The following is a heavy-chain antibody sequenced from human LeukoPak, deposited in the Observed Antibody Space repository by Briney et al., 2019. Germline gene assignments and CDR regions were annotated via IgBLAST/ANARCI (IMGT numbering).Heavy chain of an antibody. Sequence: PGGSLRLSCAASGFTFSSYATSWVRQAPGKGLEWVSAISGSGGSTYYADSVKGRFTISRDNSKNTLYLQMNSLRAEDTAVYYCAKDRRRIAVAGISPFDYGGQGTLVTVSS. CDR3: AKDRRRIAVAGISPFDY. J-gene: IGHJ4*02. D-gene: IGHD6-19*01. CDR2: ISGSGGST. CDR1: GFTFSSYA. V-gene: IGHV3-23*01.